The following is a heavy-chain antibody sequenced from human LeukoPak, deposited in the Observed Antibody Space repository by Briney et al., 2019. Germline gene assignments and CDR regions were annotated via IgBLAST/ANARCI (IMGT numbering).Heavy chain of an antibody. CDR3: ARGGVVVPADLYYYYYYGMDV. V-gene: IGHV4-4*02. J-gene: IGHJ6*02. CDR1: GGSISSSNW. Sequence: PSETLSLTCTVSGGSISSSNWWSWVRPPPGKGLEWIGEIYHSGSTNYNPSLKSRVTISVDKSKNQFSLKLSSVTAADTAVYYCARGGVVVPADLYYYYYYGMDVWGQGTTVTVSS. CDR2: IYHSGST. D-gene: IGHD2-2*01.